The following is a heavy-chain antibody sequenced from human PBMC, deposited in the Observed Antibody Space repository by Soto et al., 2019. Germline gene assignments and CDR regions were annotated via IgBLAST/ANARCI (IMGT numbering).Heavy chain of an antibody. CDR3: ARVMEDVAGAGRFDP. Sequence: ASVKVSCKASGYTFSSFGISWVRQAPGQGLEWMGWISAYKGNTNYAQKLQGRVTMTTDTSTSTAYMELRSLRSEDTAVYYCARVMEDVAGAGRFDPWGQGTLVTVSS. V-gene: IGHV1-18*01. D-gene: IGHD6-13*01. CDR2: ISAYKGNT. J-gene: IGHJ5*02. CDR1: GYTFSSFG.